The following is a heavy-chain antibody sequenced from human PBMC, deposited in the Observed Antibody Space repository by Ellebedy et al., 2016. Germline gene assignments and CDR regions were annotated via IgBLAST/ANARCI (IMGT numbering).Heavy chain of an antibody. J-gene: IGHJ6*02. D-gene: IGHD5-24*01. CDR1: GFTFHIYA. V-gene: IGHV3-30*18. CDR2: ISHDGSNE. CDR3: AKFLEMDVKSSTYYYGMDV. Sequence: GESLKISXAASGFTFHIYAMHWVRQAPGKGLEWVAAISHDGSNEYYADSVKGRFTISRDNSKNTLYLQMNSLRVEDTAVYYCAKFLEMDVKSSTYYYGMDVWGQGTTVTVSS.